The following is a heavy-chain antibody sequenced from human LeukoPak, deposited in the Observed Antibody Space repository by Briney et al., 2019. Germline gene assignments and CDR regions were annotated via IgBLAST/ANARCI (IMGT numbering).Heavy chain of an antibody. Sequence: SETLSLTCAVSGGSISSGGYSWSWIRQPLGNGLEWIGYIYFSGSTYYNPSLKSRVSISIDTSKNQFSLKLSSVTAADTAVYYCAREFFKWTYYFDPWGQGTLVTVSS. CDR3: AREFFKWTYYFDP. CDR2: IYFSGST. CDR1: GGSISSGGYS. J-gene: IGHJ5*02. V-gene: IGHV4-30-4*07. D-gene: IGHD3-3*01.